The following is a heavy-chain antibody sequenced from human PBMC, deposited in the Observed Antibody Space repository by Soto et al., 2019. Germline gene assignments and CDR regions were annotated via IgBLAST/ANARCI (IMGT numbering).Heavy chain of an antibody. J-gene: IGHJ4*02. V-gene: IGHV4-59*01. D-gene: IGHD5-18*01. CDR3: ARVALEEQLWYLDY. Sequence: KPSETLSLTCTVSGGSISSYYWSWIRQPPGKGLEWIGYIYYSGSTNHNPSLKSRVTISVDTSKDQFSLKLSSVTAADTAVYYCARVALEEQLWYLDYWGQGTLVTVSS. CDR1: GGSISSYY. CDR2: IYYSGST.